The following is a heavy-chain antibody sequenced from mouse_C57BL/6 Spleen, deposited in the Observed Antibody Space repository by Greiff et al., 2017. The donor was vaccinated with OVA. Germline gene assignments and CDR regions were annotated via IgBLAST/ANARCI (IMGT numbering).Heavy chain of an antibody. CDR3: ARGGGAYAMDY. Sequence: QVQLQQSGPELVKPGASVKISCKASGYAFSSSWMNWVKQRPGKGLEWIGRIYPGDGDTNYNGKFKGKATLTADKSSSTAYMQLSSLTSEDSAVYFCARGGGAYAMDYWSQGTSVTVSS. J-gene: IGHJ4*01. V-gene: IGHV1-82*01. CDR2: IYPGDGDT. CDR1: GYAFSSSW.